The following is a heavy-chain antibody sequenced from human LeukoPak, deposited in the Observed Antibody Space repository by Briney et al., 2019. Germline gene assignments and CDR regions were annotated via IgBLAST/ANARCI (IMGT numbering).Heavy chain of an antibody. J-gene: IGHJ4*02. Sequence: KPGGAPLISFGASGFTFRKTRGNLGRPAPGKGVGGGGRIKSKTDGGTTDYAAPVKGRFTISRDDSKNTLYLQMNSLKTEDTAVYYCTTGLRAADTNWGLGTLVTVSS. CDR2: IKSKTDGGTT. V-gene: IGHV3-15*01. D-gene: IGHD6-13*01. CDR1: GFTFRKTR. CDR3: TTGLRAADTN.